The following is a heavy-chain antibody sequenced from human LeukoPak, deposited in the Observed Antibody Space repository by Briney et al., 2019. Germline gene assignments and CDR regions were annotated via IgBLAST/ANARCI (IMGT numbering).Heavy chain of an antibody. CDR2: IYHSGIT. CDR3: ARGLYAYDILTGYYMPYYYYYMDV. D-gene: IGHD3-9*01. CDR1: GRSISSGGYY. J-gene: IGHJ6*03. V-gene: IGHV4-30-2*01. Sequence: SETLSLTCTVSGRSISSGGYYWSWIRQPPGKGLEWIAYIYHSGITHYNPSLKSRVPISVDRSKNQFSLKLSSVTAADTAVYYCARGLYAYDILTGYYMPYYYYYMDVWGKGTTVTVSS.